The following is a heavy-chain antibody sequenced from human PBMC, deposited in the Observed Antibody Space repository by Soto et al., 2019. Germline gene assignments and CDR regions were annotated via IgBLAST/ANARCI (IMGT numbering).Heavy chain of an antibody. CDR2: IYYSGST. CDR3: ARDRDGDYYFEY. V-gene: IGHV4-59*01. Sequence: QVQLQESGPGLVKPSETLSLPCTVSGGSISSYYWSWIRQPPGKGLEWIGYIYYSGSTNYNPSLKSRVTISVDTSKNQFSLKLSSVTAADTAVYYCARDRDGDYYFEYWGQGTLVTFSS. J-gene: IGHJ4*02. CDR1: GGSISSYY. D-gene: IGHD4-17*01.